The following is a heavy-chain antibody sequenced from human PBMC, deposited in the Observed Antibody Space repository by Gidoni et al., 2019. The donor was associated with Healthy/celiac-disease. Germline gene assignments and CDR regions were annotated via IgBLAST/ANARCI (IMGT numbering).Heavy chain of an antibody. J-gene: IGHJ4*02. CDR2: IYYSGST. CDR3: ARVPAVAEKPNDDY. D-gene: IGHD6-19*01. Sequence: QLQLQESGPGLVKPSETLSLTCTVSGGSISSSSYYWGWIRQPPGKGLEWIGSIYYSGSTYYNPSLKSRVTISVDTSKNQFSLKLSSVTAADTAVYYCARVPAVAEKPNDDYWGQGTLVTVSS. CDR1: GGSISSSSYY. V-gene: IGHV4-39*07.